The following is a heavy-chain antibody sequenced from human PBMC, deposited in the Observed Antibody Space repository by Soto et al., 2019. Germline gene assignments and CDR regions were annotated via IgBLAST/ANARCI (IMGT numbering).Heavy chain of an antibody. CDR2: IYYSGST. Sequence: SETLSLTCTVSGGSISSGDYYWSWIRQPPGKGLEWIGYIYYSGSTYYNPSLKSRVTISVDTSKNQFSLKLTSVTAADTAVYYSARYQKGPFDYWGQVTVLTV. D-gene: IGHD2-2*01. J-gene: IGHJ4*02. CDR3: ARYQKGPFDY. CDR1: GGSISSGDYY. V-gene: IGHV4-30-4*01.